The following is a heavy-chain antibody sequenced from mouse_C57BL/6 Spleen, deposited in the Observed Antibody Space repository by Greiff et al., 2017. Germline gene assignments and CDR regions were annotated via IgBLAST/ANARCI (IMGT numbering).Heavy chain of an antibody. V-gene: IGHV1-15*01. CDR1: GYTFTDYE. D-gene: IGHD6-5*01. J-gene: IGHJ4*01. Sequence: VQGVESGAELVRPGASVTLSCKASGYTFTDYEMHWVKQTPVHGLEWIGAIDPETGGTAYNQKFKGKAILTADKSSSTAYMELRSLTSEDSAVYYSTRQPRWSKGSSAMDYWGQGTSVTVSS. CDR2: IDPETGGT. CDR3: TRQPRWSKGSSAMDY.